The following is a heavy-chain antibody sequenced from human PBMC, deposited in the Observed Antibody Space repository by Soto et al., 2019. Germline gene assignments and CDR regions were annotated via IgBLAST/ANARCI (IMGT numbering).Heavy chain of an antibody. D-gene: IGHD2-21*02. CDR2: ISAYNGNT. J-gene: IGHJ4*02. V-gene: IGHV1-18*01. CDR1: GYTFTSNG. CDR3: ARELAYCGGDCYPIDY. Sequence: QVQLVQSGAEVKKPGASVKVSCKASGYTFTSNGISWVRQAPGQGLAWMGWISAYNGNTNYAEKLQGRVTMTTATSTSTADMELRSLSSDDTAVYYCARELAYCGGDCYPIDYWGQGTLVTVSS.